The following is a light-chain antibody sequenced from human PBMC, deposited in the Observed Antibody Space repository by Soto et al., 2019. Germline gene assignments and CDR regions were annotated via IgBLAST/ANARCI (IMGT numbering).Light chain of an antibody. CDR1: QSVSSSY. CDR3: QQYGSSPLT. CDR2: GAS. Sequence: EIVLTQSPGTLSLSPGERATLFCRASQSVSSSYLAWYQQKPGQAPRLLIYGASSRATGIPDRVSGSGSGTDFNLTISRLEPEDFAVYYCQQYGSSPLTFGGGTKVEIK. J-gene: IGKJ4*01. V-gene: IGKV3-20*01.